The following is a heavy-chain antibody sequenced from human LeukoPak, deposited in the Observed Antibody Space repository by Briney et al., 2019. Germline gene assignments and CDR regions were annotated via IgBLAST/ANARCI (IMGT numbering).Heavy chain of an antibody. Sequence: GGSLRLSCTASGFTFDDYAMHWVRQAPGQGLEWVSGISWNSGSIGYADSVKGRFTISRDNAKNSLYLQMNSLRAEDTAVYYCAKDLRGAAVAGTHANWGQGTLVTVSS. V-gene: IGHV3-9*01. CDR1: GFTFDDYA. CDR2: ISWNSGSI. D-gene: IGHD6-19*01. CDR3: AKDLRGAAVAGTHAN. J-gene: IGHJ4*02.